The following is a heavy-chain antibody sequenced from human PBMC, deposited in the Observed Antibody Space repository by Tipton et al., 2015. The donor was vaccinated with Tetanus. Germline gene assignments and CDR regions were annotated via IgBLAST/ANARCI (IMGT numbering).Heavy chain of an antibody. D-gene: IGHD2-21*02. J-gene: IGHJ4*02. CDR3: ARAVAVGTKAAHFDY. CDR1: GGSISSGDYY. CDR2: IYYSGST. Sequence: TLSLTCTVSGGSISSGDYYWSWIRQPPGKGLEWIGYIYYSGSTYYNPSLKSRVTISVDTSKNRFSLKLSSVTAADTAVYYCARAVAVGTKAAHFDYWGQGTLVTVSS. V-gene: IGHV4-30-4*01.